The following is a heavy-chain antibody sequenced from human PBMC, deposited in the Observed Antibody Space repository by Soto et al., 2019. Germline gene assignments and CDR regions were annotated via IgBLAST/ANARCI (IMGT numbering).Heavy chain of an antibody. D-gene: IGHD3-10*01. Sequence: EVQLVESGGGLVQPGGSLRLSCAASGFTFSDHYMDWVRQAPGKGLEWVGRTRNKPNSYTTEYAASVRGRFTISSDDSKNSLYLQMNSLKTEDTAVYYCAMEGSGLGWTWGQGTLVTVSS. V-gene: IGHV3-72*01. CDR1: GFTFSDHY. CDR3: AMEGSGLGWT. CDR2: TRNKPNSYTT. J-gene: IGHJ5*02.